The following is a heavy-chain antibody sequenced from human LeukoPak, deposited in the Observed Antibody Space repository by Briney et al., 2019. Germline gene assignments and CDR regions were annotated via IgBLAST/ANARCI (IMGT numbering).Heavy chain of an antibody. J-gene: IGHJ6*02. Sequence: SVKVSCKASGGTFSSYAISWVRQAPGQGLEWMGRIIPILGIANYAQKFQGRVTITADKSTSTAYMELSSLRSEDTAVYYCASHPDVDTAMVCLRYSYYGMDVWGQGTTVTVSS. V-gene: IGHV1-69*04. CDR2: IIPILGIA. D-gene: IGHD5-18*01. CDR1: GGTFSSYA. CDR3: ASHPDVDTAMVCLRYSYYGMDV.